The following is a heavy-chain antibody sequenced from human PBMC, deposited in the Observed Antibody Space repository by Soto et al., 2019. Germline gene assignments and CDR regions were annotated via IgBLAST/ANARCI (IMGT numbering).Heavy chain of an antibody. CDR1: GFIFSNFA. CDR2: IRQSGDRS. CDR3: ARDSLAVLRYFGPTNL. D-gene: IGHD3-9*01. Sequence: GSLRLSCAASGFIFSNFAMYGVRRAPGKGLEWVSSIRQSGDRSSYADSAKGRFTISRDNSKNTLYLQMNSLRAEDTAVYCCARDSLAVLRYFGPTNLWGQGTLVTVPQ. J-gene: IGHJ4*02. V-gene: IGHV3-23*01.